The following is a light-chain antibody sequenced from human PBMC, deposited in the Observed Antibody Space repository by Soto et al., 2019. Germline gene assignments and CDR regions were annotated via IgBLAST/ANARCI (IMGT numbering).Light chain of an antibody. CDR1: RSVNSNY. V-gene: IGKV3-20*01. CDR2: GAS. CDR3: HQYGLSPRHP. J-gene: IGKJ2*01. Sequence: VFMQSPGTLSLSPGASTILSCSASRSVNSNYLSWYQQKPGQARRLINYGASRRATGVTNRFSGSGSGTDFTLTISTLEPEDFAVYYCHQYGLSPRHPFGQGTKVDTK.